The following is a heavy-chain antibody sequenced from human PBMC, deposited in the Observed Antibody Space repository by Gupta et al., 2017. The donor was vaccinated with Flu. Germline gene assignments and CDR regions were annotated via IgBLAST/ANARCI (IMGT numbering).Heavy chain of an antibody. CDR1: GFTFSSYS. D-gene: IGHD5-18*01. CDR3: ARVVYSYGPDWYLDL. CDR2: ISSSSTTI. J-gene: IGHJ2*01. Sequence: EMQLVESGGGLVQPGGSLRLSCAASGFTFSSYSMNWVRQAPGKGLEWVSHISSSSTTIYYADSVKGRFTISRDNAKNSLYLQMKSLRDEDTAVYYCARVVYSYGPDWYLDLWGRGTLVAVSS. V-gene: IGHV3-48*02.